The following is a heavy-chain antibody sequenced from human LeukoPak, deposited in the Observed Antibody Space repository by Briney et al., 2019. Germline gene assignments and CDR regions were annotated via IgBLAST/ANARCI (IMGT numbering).Heavy chain of an antibody. CDR1: GGSISSYY. CDR2: MFYSGSN. J-gene: IGHJ4*02. V-gene: IGHV4-59*01. CDR3: ARVGPMENFDY. D-gene: IGHD3-10*01. Sequence: SETLSLTCTVSGGSISSYYWSWIRQPPGKGLEWIGYMFYSGSNNYNPSLKSRVTISVDTSKNQFSLKLSSVTAADTAVYYCARVGPMENFDYWGQGTLVSASS.